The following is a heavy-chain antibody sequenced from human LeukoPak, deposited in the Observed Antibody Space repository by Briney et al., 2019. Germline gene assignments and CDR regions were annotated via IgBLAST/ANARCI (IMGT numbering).Heavy chain of an antibody. Sequence: PGGSLRLSCAASGCTFSSDWMSWVRQVPGKGLEWVANIRQDGGEKYHIDSVKGRFTISRDNAKNSLYLQMNSLRAEDTAVYYCARDYHKPYYFDSWGQGTLVTVSS. V-gene: IGHV3-7*01. CDR2: IRQDGGEK. J-gene: IGHJ4*02. D-gene: IGHD1-14*01. CDR1: GCTFSSDW. CDR3: ARDYHKPYYFDS.